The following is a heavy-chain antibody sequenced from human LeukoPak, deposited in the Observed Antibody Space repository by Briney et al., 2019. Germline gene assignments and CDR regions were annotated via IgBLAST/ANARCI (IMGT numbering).Heavy chain of an antibody. CDR1: GGSIISYY. J-gene: IGHJ1*01. Sequence: SETLSLTCTVSGGSIISYYWGWIRQPPGKGLEWIGYIYYSGSTNYNPSLKSRVTISVDTSKNQFSLKLSSVTAADTAVYYCARTAYCGGDCYEHFQHWGQGTLVTVSS. CDR3: ARTAYCGGDCYEHFQH. V-gene: IGHV4-59*01. CDR2: IYYSGST. D-gene: IGHD2-21*02.